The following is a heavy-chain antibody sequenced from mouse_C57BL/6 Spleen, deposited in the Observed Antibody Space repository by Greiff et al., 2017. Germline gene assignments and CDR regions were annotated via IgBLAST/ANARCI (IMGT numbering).Heavy chain of an antibody. CDR3: ARREAITSYYFDY. D-gene: IGHD1-2*01. CDR1: GFTFSSYG. V-gene: IGHV5-6*01. Sequence: EVQLVESGGDLVKPGGSLKLSCAASGFTFSSYGMSWVRQTPDKRLEWVATISSGGSYTYYPDSVKGRFTISRDNAKNTLYLQISSLKSEDTAMYYCARREAITSYYFDYWGQGTTLTGSS. CDR2: ISSGGSYT. J-gene: IGHJ2*01.